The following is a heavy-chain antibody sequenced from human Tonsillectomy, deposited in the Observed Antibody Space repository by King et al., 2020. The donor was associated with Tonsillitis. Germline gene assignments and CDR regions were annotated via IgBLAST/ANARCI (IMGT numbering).Heavy chain of an antibody. Sequence: VQLVESGGGLVQPGGSLRLSCAASGLTFSSLAMSWVRQAPGKGLEWVSAIYSGGRGTYYADSVKGRFTISRDDSKNTLYLQMNSLRAEDTAVYYCAKWGGRNCYGSEGDFYGVDVWGQGTTVSVSS. CDR3: AKWGGRNCYGSEGDFYGVDV. J-gene: IGHJ6*02. CDR2: IYSGGRGT. CDR1: GLTFSSLA. V-gene: IGHV3-23*03. D-gene: IGHD3-10*01.